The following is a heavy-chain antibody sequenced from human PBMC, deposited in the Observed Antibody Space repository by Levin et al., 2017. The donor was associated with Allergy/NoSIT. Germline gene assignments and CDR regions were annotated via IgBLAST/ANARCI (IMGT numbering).Heavy chain of an antibody. Sequence: GGSLRLSCAASGFTFSSYGMHWVRQAPGKGLEWVAVISYDGSNKYYADSVKGRFTISRDNSKNTLYLQMNSLRAEDTAVYYCAKDQGYCNGGSCYGVDYWGQGTLVTVSS. V-gene: IGHV3-30*18. J-gene: IGHJ4*02. CDR2: ISYDGSNK. CDR3: AKDQGYCNGGSCYGVDY. CDR1: GFTFSSYG. D-gene: IGHD2-15*01.